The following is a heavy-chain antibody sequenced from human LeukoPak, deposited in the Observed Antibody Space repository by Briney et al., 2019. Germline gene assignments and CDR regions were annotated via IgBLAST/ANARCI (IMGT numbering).Heavy chain of an antibody. CDR3: ARGLYYDILTGYYRGWFDP. J-gene: IGHJ5*02. D-gene: IGHD3-9*01. Sequence: PSETPSLTCTVSGGSITSSSYYWGWIRQPPGKGLEWIGNIYYSGSTHYTPSLKSRVTISLDTSKNQFSLKLSSVTAADTAVYYCARGLYYDILTGYYRGWFDPWGQGTLVTVSS. CDR1: GGSITSSSYY. V-gene: IGHV4-39*07. CDR2: IYYSGST.